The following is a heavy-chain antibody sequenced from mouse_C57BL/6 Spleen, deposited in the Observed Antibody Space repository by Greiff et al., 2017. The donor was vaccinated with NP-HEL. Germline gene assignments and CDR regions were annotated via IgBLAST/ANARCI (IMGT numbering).Heavy chain of an antibody. V-gene: IGHV1-54*01. D-gene: IGHD4-1*01. CDR1: GYAFTNYL. CDR2: INPGSGGT. CDR3: ARRDWGRDFAY. Sequence: QVQLKESGAELVRPGTSVKVSCKASGYAFTNYLIEWVKQKPGQGLEWIGVINPGSGGTNYNEKFKGKAILTADKSSSTAYMHLSSLTSEDSAVYFCARRDWGRDFAYWGQGTLVTVSA. J-gene: IGHJ3*01.